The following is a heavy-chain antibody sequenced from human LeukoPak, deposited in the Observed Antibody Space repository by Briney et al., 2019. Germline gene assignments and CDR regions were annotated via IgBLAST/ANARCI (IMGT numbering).Heavy chain of an antibody. D-gene: IGHD2-8*01. Sequence: SETPSLTCTVSGGYISNYYWNWIRQPPGKGLEWIGYIYDGGSTNYNPSLKSRVTISVDTSKNQFSLKVSSVTAADTGVYYCASATEMAKVFSFDYWGQGTLVTVSS. V-gene: IGHV4-59*08. J-gene: IGHJ4*02. CDR2: IYDGGST. CDR1: GGYISNYY. CDR3: ASATEMAKVFSFDY.